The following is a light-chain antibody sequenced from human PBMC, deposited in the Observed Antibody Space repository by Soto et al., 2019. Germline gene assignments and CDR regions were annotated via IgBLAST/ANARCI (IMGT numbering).Light chain of an antibody. V-gene: IGKV1-5*01. Sequence: DIQMTQSPSTLSASVGDRVTITCRASQGISRWLAWDQQKPGRAPKLLIYEASILESGVPSRFSGSGSGTEFTLTISSLQPSDFATFYCHHSNSKSWTFGQGTRVEIK. CDR1: QGISRW. CDR3: HHSNSKSWT. J-gene: IGKJ1*01. CDR2: EAS.